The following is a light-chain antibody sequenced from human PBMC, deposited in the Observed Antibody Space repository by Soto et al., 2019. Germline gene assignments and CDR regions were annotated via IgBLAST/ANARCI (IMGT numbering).Light chain of an antibody. CDR2: DAS. Sequence: EVVMTQSPATLSVSPGERATLSCRPSQSFRSTLAWYQLKTGQAPKLLMFDASTRATGTPARFSGSGSGTEFTLTISSLQSEDFAIYYCQQYNNWPPYTFGQGTKLEIK. J-gene: IGKJ2*01. CDR3: QQYNNWPPYT. CDR1: QSFRST. V-gene: IGKV3-15*01.